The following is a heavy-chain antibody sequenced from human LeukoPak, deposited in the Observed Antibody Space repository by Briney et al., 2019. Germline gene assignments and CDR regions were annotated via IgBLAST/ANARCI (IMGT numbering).Heavy chain of an antibody. Sequence: GGSLRLSCAASGFTFSDYYMSWIRQAPGKGLEWVSYISSSSSYTNYADSEKGRFTISRDNAKNSPYLQMNSLRAEDTAVYYCARDAIWQSTRYFDWLVDYWGQGTLVTVSS. CDR3: ARDAIWQSTRYFDWLVDY. V-gene: IGHV3-11*06. D-gene: IGHD3-9*01. CDR1: GFTFSDYY. J-gene: IGHJ4*02. CDR2: ISSSSSYT.